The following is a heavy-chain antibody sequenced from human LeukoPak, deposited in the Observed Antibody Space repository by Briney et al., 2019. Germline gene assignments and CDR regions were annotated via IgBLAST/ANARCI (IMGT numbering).Heavy chain of an antibody. CDR1: GGSISSYY. J-gene: IGHJ4*02. D-gene: IGHD4-17*01. CDR3: ARGGGYGDYGYVDN. CDR2: IYTSGST. Sequence: PSETLSLTCTVSGGSISSYYWSWIRQPAGKGLECIGRIYTSGSTNYNPSLKSRVTMSVDTSKNQFSLKLSSVTAGDTSVYYCARGGGYGDYGYVDNWGQGTLVTVSS. V-gene: IGHV4-4*07.